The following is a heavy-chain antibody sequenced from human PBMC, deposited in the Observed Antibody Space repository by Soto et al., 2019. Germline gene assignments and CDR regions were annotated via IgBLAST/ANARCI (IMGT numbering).Heavy chain of an antibody. CDR2: IYYSGST. Sequence: PSATLSLTCTVSGGSISSYYWSWIRQPPGKGLEWIGYIYYSGSTNYNPSLKSRVTISVDTSKNQFSLKLSSVTAADTAVYYCARASGYDIYAFDPWGQGTLVTVSS. CDR1: GGSISSYY. D-gene: IGHD3-9*01. V-gene: IGHV4-59*01. J-gene: IGHJ5*02. CDR3: ARASGYDIYAFDP.